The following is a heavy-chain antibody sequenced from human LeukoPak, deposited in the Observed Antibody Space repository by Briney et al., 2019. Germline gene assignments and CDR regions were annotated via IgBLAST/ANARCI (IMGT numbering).Heavy chain of an antibody. CDR3: TTSFAAGSSDAFDI. CDR2: IRHDGSDK. Sequence: GGSLRLSCAASGFTFSDFGMHWVRQAPGKGLEWVAFIRHDGSDKYYADSVRGRFTISRDNSKNTVYLQMNSLKTEDTAVYYCTTSFAAGSSDAFDIWGQGTMVTVSS. J-gene: IGHJ3*02. D-gene: IGHD6-19*01. V-gene: IGHV3-30*02. CDR1: GFTFSDFG.